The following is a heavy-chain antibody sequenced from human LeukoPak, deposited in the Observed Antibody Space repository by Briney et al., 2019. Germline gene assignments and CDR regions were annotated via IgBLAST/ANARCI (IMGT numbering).Heavy chain of an antibody. CDR3: ATYRAGHLDY. CDR2: IYYSGST. Sequence: SETLSLTCTVSGGSISSSSYYWGWIRQPPGKGLEWIGSIYYSGSTYYNPSLKSRVTISVDTSKNQFSLKLSSVTAADTAVYYCATYRAGHLDYWGQGTLVTVSS. J-gene: IGHJ4*02. D-gene: IGHD3-3*02. V-gene: IGHV4-39*01. CDR1: GGSISSSSYY.